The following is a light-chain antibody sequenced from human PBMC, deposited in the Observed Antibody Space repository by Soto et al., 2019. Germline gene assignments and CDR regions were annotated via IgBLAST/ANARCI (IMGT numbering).Light chain of an antibody. CDR3: QQYNNWPLT. CDR2: GAS. CDR1: QSVSSN. J-gene: IGKJ5*01. Sequence: EMVITQSPATLSVSPEEGATLSCVASQSVSSNLAWYQQKPGQAPRLLIYGASTRATGIPARFSGSGSGTEFTLTISSLQSEDFAVYYCQQYNNWPLTFGQGTRLEIK. V-gene: IGKV3-15*01.